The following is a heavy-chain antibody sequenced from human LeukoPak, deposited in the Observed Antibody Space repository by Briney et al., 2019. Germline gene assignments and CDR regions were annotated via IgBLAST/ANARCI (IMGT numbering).Heavy chain of an antibody. D-gene: IGHD3-10*01. Sequence: SSETLSLTCTVSGGSISSSSYYWGWIRQPPGKGLEWIGSIYYSGSTYYNPSLKSRVTISVDTSKNQFSLKLSSVTAADTAVYYCARRNLLYYYGSGSYYKRSNWFDPWGQGTLVTVSS. CDR2: IYYSGST. V-gene: IGHV4-39*07. CDR1: GGSISSSSYY. CDR3: ARRNLLYYYGSGSYYKRSNWFDP. J-gene: IGHJ5*02.